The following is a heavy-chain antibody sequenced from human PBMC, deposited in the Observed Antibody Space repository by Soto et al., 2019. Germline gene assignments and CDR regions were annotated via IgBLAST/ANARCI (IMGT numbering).Heavy chain of an antibody. V-gene: IGHV1-18*01. CDR1: GYTFDIYG. D-gene: IGHD3-10*01. CDR2: INAYNGNT. Sequence: QVQLVQSGAEVKKSGASVKVSCKGSGYTFDIYGISWVRQAPGQGLEWMGWINAYNGNTDYAQKFQGRVTMTTDTSTRTASMEVRTLISDATAVYYCARAIAAGYGHTTLDYWGQGNLVTVSS. CDR3: ARAIAAGYGHTTLDY. J-gene: IGHJ4*02.